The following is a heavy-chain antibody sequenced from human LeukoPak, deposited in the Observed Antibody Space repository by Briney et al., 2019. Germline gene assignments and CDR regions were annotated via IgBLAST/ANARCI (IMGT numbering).Heavy chain of an antibody. CDR3: AKGHSSGWYPFDY. Sequence: GGSLRLSCAASGFTFSNFGMHWVRQAPGKGLEWVAVISYDGSNKYYADSVKGRFTISRDNSKNTLYLQMNSLRAEDTALYYCAKGHSSGWYPFDYWGQGTLVTVSS. CDR2: ISYDGSNK. D-gene: IGHD6-19*01. CDR1: GFTFSNFG. J-gene: IGHJ4*02. V-gene: IGHV3-30*18.